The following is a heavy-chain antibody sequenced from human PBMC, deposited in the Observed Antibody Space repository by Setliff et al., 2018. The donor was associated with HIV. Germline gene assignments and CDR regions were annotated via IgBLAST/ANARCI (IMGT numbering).Heavy chain of an antibody. J-gene: IGHJ5*02. CDR2: IYYSGST. CDR1: GGSIRSSSYY. Sequence: SETLSLTCTVSGGSIRSSSYYWGWIRQPPGKGLEWIGSIYYSGSTNYSPSLKSRVTISVDSSKNQFSLKLTSVTAADAAIYYCARQFPPYHSGAHYSDLWSQGTLVTVSS. CDR3: ARQFPPYHSGAHYSDL. V-gene: IGHV4-39*07. D-gene: IGHD6-19*01.